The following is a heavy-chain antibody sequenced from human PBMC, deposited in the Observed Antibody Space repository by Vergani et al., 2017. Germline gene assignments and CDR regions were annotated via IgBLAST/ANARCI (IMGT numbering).Heavy chain of an antibody. CDR3: VRGLTVVVVAATRGMDV. V-gene: IGHV4-34*01. CDR2: INHSGST. CDR1: GGSFSGYY. D-gene: IGHD2-15*01. J-gene: IGHJ6*02. Sequence: QVQLQQWGAGLLKPSETLSLTCAVYGGSFSGYYWSWIRQPPGKGLEWIGEINHSGSTNYNPSLKSRVTISVDTSKNQFSLKLSSVTAADTAVYYCVRGLTVVVVAATRGMDVWGQGTTVTVSS.